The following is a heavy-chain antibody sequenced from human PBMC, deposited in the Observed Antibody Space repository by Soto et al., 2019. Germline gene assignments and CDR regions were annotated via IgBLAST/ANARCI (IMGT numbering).Heavy chain of an antibody. Sequence: SVKVSCKASGFTFTSSAVQWVQQARGQRLEWIGWIVVGSGNTNYAQKFQERVTITRDMSTSTAYMELSSLRSEDTAVYYCAASLQYSESLALYYFDYWGQGTLVTVSS. CDR2: IVVGSGNT. CDR1: GFTFTSSA. CDR3: AASLQYSESLALYYFDY. D-gene: IGHD2-15*01. J-gene: IGHJ4*02. V-gene: IGHV1-58*01.